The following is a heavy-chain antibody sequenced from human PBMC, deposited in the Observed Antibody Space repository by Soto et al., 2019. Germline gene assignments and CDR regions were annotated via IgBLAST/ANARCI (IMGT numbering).Heavy chain of an antibody. CDR1: GGTFSSYA. CDR2: IIPIFGTA. V-gene: IGHV1-69*13. CDR3: ASPVPLDYDILTGYFSTYYYGMDV. Sequence: SVKVSCKASGGTFSSYAISWVRQAPGQGLEWMGGIIPIFGTANYAQKFQGRVTITADESTSTAYMELSSLRSEDTAVCYCASPVPLDYDILTGYFSTYYYGMDVWGQGTTVTVSS. J-gene: IGHJ6*02. D-gene: IGHD3-9*01.